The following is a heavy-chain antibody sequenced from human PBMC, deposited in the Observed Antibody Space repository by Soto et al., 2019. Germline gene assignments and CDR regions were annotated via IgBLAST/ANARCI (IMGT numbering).Heavy chain of an antibody. CDR2: IYYSGST. V-gene: IGHV4-31*03. Sequence: SETLSLTCTVSGGSINSGGYYWSWIRQHPGKGLEWVGYIYYSGSTYYNPSLKSRVTISIDTSKNQFSLKLSSVTAADTAVYYCARAQSIFGIITVFDYWGQGTLVTVYS. J-gene: IGHJ4*02. CDR3: ARAQSIFGIITVFDY. D-gene: IGHD3-3*01. CDR1: GGSINSGGYY.